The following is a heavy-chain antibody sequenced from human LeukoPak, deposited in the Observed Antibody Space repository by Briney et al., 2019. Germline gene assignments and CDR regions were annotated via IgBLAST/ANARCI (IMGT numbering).Heavy chain of an antibody. CDR3: ARLYSSGWDTFDY. Sequence: GSLRLSCAASGFTFSSDAMSWVRQAPGKGLEWIGSIYYSGSTYYNPSLKSRVTISVDTSKNQFSLKLSSVTAADTAVYYCARLYSSGWDTFDYWGQGTLVTVSS. CDR2: IYYSGST. J-gene: IGHJ4*02. CDR1: GFTFSSDAM. D-gene: IGHD6-19*01. V-gene: IGHV4-39*07.